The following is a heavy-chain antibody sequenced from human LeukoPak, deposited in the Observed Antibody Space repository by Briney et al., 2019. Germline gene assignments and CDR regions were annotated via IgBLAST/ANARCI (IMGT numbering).Heavy chain of an antibody. Sequence: GGSLRLSCVASGFTFSSYGMHWVRQAPGKGLEWVSRINTEGTSANYADSVKGRFTISRDNAKNTLYLQMNSLRADDTSVYYCARAPLMVRGITPPFDHWGQGTLVTVYS. D-gene: IGHD3-10*01. CDR2: INTEGTSA. CDR3: ARAPLMVRGITPPFDH. J-gene: IGHJ4*02. CDR1: GFTFSSYG. V-gene: IGHV3-74*01.